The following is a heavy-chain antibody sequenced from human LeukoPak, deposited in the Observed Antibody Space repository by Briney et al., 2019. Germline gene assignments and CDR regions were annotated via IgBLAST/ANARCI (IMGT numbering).Heavy chain of an antibody. Sequence: PSETLSLTCTVSGGSISSYYWSWIWQPPGKGLEWIGYIYYSGSTNYNPSLKSRVTISVDTSKNQFSLKLSSVTAADTAVYYCARGSDYYYYGMDVWGQGTTVTVSS. CDR3: ARGSDYYYYGMDV. J-gene: IGHJ6*02. CDR2: IYYSGST. V-gene: IGHV4-59*01. CDR1: GGSISSYY.